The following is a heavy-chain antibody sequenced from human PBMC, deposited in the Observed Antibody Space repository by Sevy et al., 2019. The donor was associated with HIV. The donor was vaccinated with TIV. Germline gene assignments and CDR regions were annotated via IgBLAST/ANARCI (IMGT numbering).Heavy chain of an antibody. D-gene: IGHD6-19*01. CDR2: ISYDGSNK. V-gene: IGHV3-30-3*01. Sequence: GGSLRLSCAASGFTFSSYAMHWVRQAPGKGLEWVAVISYDGSNKYYADSVKGRFTISGDNSKNTLYLQMNGLRAEDTAVYYCARDPRAQGQWLATSGAFDIWGQGTMVTVSS. J-gene: IGHJ3*02. CDR1: GFTFSSYA. CDR3: ARDPRAQGQWLATSGAFDI.